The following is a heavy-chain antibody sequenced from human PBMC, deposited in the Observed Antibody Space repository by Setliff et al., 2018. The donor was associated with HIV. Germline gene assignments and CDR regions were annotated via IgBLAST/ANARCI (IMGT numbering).Heavy chain of an antibody. CDR3: ARGLSIFGVATPGFYSFMDV. D-gene: IGHD3-3*01. V-gene: IGHV4-59*11. Sequence: SETLSLTCTVSGDSISSHFWTWVRQPPGMGLEWIGYISYSGSTNYNPSLNGRVIISGDSSKKQVYLMLSSVTAADTAVYYCARGLSIFGVATPGFYSFMDVWGKGTTVTVSS. J-gene: IGHJ6*03. CDR2: ISYSGST. CDR1: GDSISSHF.